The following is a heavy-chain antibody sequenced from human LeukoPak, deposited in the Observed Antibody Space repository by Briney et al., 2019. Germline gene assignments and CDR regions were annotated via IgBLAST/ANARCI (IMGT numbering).Heavy chain of an antibody. CDR1: GFTVSSDY. CDR3: ARDPEGLVEGY. CDR2: IYSGGST. Sequence: PGGSLRLSCAASGFTVSSDYMSWVRQAPGKGLEWVSVIYSGGSTYYADSVKGRFTISRDNSKSTLYLQMNSLRAEDTAVYYCARDPEGLVEGYWGQGTLVTVSS. V-gene: IGHV3-66*01. D-gene: IGHD2-8*02. J-gene: IGHJ4*02.